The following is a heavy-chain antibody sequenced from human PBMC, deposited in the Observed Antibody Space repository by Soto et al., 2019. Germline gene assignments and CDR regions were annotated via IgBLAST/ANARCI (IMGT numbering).Heavy chain of an antibody. J-gene: IGHJ2*01. CDR3: SGVVTVVKSFHYWYFDL. D-gene: IGHD2-15*01. V-gene: IGHV1-69*12. CDR2: IIPIFGTA. CDR1: GGTFSSYA. Sequence: QVQLVQSGAEVKKPGSSVKVSCKASGGTFSSYAISWVRQAPGQGLEWMGGIIPIFGTANYAQQFQGRVTITADESTSRAYMELGSVRTEDTAVYYCSGVVTVVKSFHYWYFDLWGRGTLVTVSS.